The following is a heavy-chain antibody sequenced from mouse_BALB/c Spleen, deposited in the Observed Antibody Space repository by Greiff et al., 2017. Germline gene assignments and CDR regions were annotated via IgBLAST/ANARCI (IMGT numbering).Heavy chain of an antibody. CDR2: ISYDGSN. D-gene: IGHD1-1*01. CDR3: ARVGELTVVAGDYFDY. Sequence: EVKLMESGPGLVKPSQSLSLTCSVTGYSITSGYYWNWIRQFPGNKLEWMGYISYDGSNNYNPSLKNRISITRDTSKNQFFLKLNSVTTEDTATYYCARVGELTVVAGDYFDYWGQGTTLTVSS. J-gene: IGHJ2*01. V-gene: IGHV3-6*02. CDR1: GYSITSGYY.